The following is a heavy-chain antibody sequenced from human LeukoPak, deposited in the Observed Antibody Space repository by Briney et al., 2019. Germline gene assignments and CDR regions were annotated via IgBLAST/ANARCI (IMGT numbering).Heavy chain of an antibody. CDR3: ARDRDYYVY. CDR1: GGSISSYY. Sequence: SETLSLTCTVSGGSISSYYWSWIRQPPGKGLEWIGYIYYSGSTNYNPSLKSRVTISVDTSKNQFSLKLSSVTAADTAVCYCARDRDYYVYWGQGTLVTVSS. CDR2: IYYSGST. J-gene: IGHJ4*02. V-gene: IGHV4-59*01.